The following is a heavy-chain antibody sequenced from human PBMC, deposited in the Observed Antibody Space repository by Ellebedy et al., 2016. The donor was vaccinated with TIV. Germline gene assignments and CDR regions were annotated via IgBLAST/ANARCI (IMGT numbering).Heavy chain of an antibody. CDR2: IWYDGGNK. CDR3: ARDRHVDRGDCLDY. CDR1: GFSFTSDW. J-gene: IGHJ4*02. V-gene: IGHV3-33*08. Sequence: GESLKISCAASGFSFTSDWMSWVRQAPGKGLEWVAFIWYDGGNKYYADSVKGRFTISRDNSKNTLSLQMNNLGAEDTAVYYCARDRHVDRGDCLDYWGQGTLVTVSS. D-gene: IGHD2-21*02.